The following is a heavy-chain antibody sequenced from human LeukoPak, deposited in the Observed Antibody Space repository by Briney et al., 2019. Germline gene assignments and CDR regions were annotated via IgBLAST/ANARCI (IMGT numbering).Heavy chain of an antibody. J-gene: IGHJ3*02. CDR1: GFTFNKYD. D-gene: IGHD3-22*01. CDR3: ARDLVRKMIVPDHGAFDI. Sequence: GGSLRLSCVGSGFTFNKYDMTWVRQAPGKGLEWVSTITDSGKTSYEDSVKGRFTISRDNSKNTLYLQMNSLRAEDTAVYYCARDLVRKMIVPDHGAFDIWGQGTMVTVSS. V-gene: IGHV3-66*01. CDR2: ITDSGKT.